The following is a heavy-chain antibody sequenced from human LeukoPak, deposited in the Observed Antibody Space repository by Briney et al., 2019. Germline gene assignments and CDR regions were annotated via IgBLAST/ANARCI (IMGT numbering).Heavy chain of an antibody. D-gene: IGHD5-24*01. CDR1: GGSISSYY. J-gene: IGHJ2*01. Sequence: SETLSLTCTVSGGSISSYYWSWIRQPPGKGLEWIGYIYHSGSTNYNPSLKSRVTISVDTSKNQFSLKLSSVTAADTAVYYCARDRDRYFDLWGRGTLVTVSS. CDR3: ARDRDRYFDL. V-gene: IGHV4-59*01. CDR2: IYHSGST.